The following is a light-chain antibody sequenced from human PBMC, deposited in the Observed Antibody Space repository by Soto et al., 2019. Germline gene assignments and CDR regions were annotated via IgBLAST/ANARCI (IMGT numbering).Light chain of an antibody. Sequence: SYELTQPPSVSVSPGQTASITCSGDKLGDKYACWYQQKPGQSPVLVIYQDSKRPSGIPERFSGSKSGTSATLGITGLQTGHEADYYCGTWDSSLSAVVFGGGTKLTVL. V-gene: IGLV3-1*01. CDR3: GTWDSSLSAVV. CDR2: QDS. J-gene: IGLJ2*01. CDR1: KLGDKY.